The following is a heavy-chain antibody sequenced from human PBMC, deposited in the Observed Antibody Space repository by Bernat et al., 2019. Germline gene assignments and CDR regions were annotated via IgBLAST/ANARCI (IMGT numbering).Heavy chain of an antibody. J-gene: IGHJ3*02. V-gene: IGHV3-13*04. D-gene: IGHD6-19*01. CDR1: GFTFSTYD. CDR3: ARAQNLAMAGPGAFGI. CDR2: IGTPGDT. Sequence: EVQLVESGGGLVQPGGSLRLSCAASGFTFSTYDLHWVRQATGKGLEWVSAIGTPGDTYYAGSVKGRFTISRENARNSVYLQMNSLRAGDTAVYYCARAQNLAMAGPGAFGIWGQGTKVTVSS.